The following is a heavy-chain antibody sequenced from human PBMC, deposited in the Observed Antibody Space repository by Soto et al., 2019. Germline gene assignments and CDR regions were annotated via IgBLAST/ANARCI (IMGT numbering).Heavy chain of an antibody. V-gene: IGHV4-31*03. D-gene: IGHD1-1*01. CDR1: GGSISTVGQY. J-gene: IGHJ4*02. CDR3: ARATGTLRSRNCDY. CDR2: IYHTGST. Sequence: SETLSLTCSVSGGSISTVGQYWTWIRQPPGKGLEWIGSIYHTGSTYYSKSLRSRLTMSVDTSKSQFSLRLSSVTAADTAVYYCARATGTLRSRNCDYWGQGSLVTVSS.